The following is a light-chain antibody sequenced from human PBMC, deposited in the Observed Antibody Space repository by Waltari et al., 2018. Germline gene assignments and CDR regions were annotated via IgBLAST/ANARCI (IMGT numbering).Light chain of an antibody. Sequence: QSALTQPRSVSGSPGQSVTISCTGSSGDGGAFTYFPWYQQHPGKAPQLMIYDVTKRPSGVPDRFSGSRSADTASLTISGLQAEDEADYYCCSYGGSYTLVVFGGGTKLTVL. CDR3: CSYGGSYTLVV. CDR1: SGDGGAFTY. J-gene: IGLJ2*01. V-gene: IGLV2-11*01. CDR2: DVT.